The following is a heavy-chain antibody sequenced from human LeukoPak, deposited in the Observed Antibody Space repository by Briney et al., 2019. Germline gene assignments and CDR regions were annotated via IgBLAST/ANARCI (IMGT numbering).Heavy chain of an antibody. J-gene: IGHJ4*02. CDR3: ARDYDSSGYYLVN. D-gene: IGHD3-22*01. V-gene: IGHV3-30-3*01. CDR2: MSYDGSNK. CDR1: GFTFCNYA. Sequence: GGSLRLSCAASGFTFCNYAMHWVRQAPGKGLEWVAVMSYDGSNKYYADSVKGRFTISRDNSKNTLYLQMNSLRAEDTAVYYCARDYDSSGYYLVNWGQGTLVTVSS.